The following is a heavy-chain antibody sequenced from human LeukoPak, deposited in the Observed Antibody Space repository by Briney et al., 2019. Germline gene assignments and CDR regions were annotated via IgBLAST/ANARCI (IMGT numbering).Heavy chain of an antibody. Sequence: LRLSCAASGFTFSSYSMNWVRQHPGKGLEWIGYMYHSGSTYYNPSLKSRVTISGDTSKNQFSLKLSSVTAADTAVYYCARVLTYSSIYYMDVWGKGTTVTVSS. J-gene: IGHJ6*03. CDR1: GFTFSSYS. D-gene: IGHD6-13*01. V-gene: IGHV4-31*02. CDR2: MYHSGST. CDR3: ARVLTYSSIYYMDV.